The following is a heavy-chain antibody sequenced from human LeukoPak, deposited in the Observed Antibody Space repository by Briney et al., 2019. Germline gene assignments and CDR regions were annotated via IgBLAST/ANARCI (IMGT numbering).Heavy chain of an antibody. Sequence: SETLSLTCTVSGGSISSGDYYWSWLRQPPGKGLEWLGYIYYSGSTYYNPSPKSRVTISVDTSKNQFSLKLSSVTAADTAVYYCARDVLRYCSSTSCYHYYYYYGMDVWGKGTTVTVSS. V-gene: IGHV4-30-4*01. CDR3: ARDVLRYCSSTSCYHYYYYYGMDV. CDR1: GGSISSGDYY. J-gene: IGHJ6*04. CDR2: IYYSGST. D-gene: IGHD2-2*01.